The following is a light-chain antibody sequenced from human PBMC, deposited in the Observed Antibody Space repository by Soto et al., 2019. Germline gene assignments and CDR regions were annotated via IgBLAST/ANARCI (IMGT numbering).Light chain of an antibody. J-gene: IGLJ1*01. V-gene: IGLV1-47*01. Sequence: QSVLTQPPSVSGAPGQRVSISCTGSTSNIGAPYDVHWYQHLPGTAPKLLISRNNQRPSGVPDRFSGSKSGTSASLAISGLRSEDEGDYYCAAWDDSLSGHYVFGTGTRSPS. CDR2: RNN. CDR3: AAWDDSLSGHYV. CDR1: TSNIGAPYD.